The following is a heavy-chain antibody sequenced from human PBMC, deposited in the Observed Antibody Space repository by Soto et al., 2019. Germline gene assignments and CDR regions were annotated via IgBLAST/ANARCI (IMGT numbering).Heavy chain of an antibody. D-gene: IGHD6-13*01. V-gene: IGHV5-10-1*01. J-gene: IGHJ5*02. CDR1: GFSFTNYW. CDR3: ARIESIARNWFDP. Sequence: GESLKISCKGSGFSFTNYWISWVRQMPGKGLEWMGNIDPVDSYANYSPSFQGHVTFSVDTSISTAYLQWSSLKASDTAMYFCARIESIARNWFDPWGQGTLVTVSA. CDR2: IDPVDSYA.